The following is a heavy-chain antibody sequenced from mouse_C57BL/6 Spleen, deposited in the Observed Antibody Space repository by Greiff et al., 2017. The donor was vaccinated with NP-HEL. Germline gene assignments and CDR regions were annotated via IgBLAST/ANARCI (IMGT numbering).Heavy chain of an antibody. CDR3: APITTVVAEGAMDY. CDR1: GYSFTSYY. Sequence: QVQLQQSGPELVKPGASVKISCKASGYSFTSYYIHWVKQRPGQGLEWIGWIYPGSGNTKYNEKFKGKATLTADTSSSTAYMQLSSLTSEDSAVYDCAPITTVVAEGAMDYWGQGTSVTVSS. J-gene: IGHJ4*01. CDR2: IYPGSGNT. V-gene: IGHV1-66*01. D-gene: IGHD1-1*01.